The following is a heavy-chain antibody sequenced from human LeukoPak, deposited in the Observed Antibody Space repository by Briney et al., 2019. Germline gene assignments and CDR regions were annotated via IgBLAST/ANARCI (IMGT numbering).Heavy chain of an antibody. J-gene: IGHJ4*02. D-gene: IGHD6-13*01. CDR2: ISRSGSNI. CDR3: ARDYDGRAAAGTRGVFDY. V-gene: IGHV3-11*01. CDR1: GFTFSDYY. Sequence: GGSLRLSCAASGFTFSDYYMSWVRQAPGKGLEWVSYISRSGSNIYYADSVNGRFTISSDNAKNSLYLQINSLRAEDTAVYYCARDYDGRAAAGTRGVFDYWGQGTLVTVSS.